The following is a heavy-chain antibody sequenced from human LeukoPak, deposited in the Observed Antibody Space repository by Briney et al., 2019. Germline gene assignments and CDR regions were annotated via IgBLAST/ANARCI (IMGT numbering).Heavy chain of an antibody. CDR1: GFTFDDYA. CDR3: AKDIGWELRFALGY. Sequence: SGGSLRLSCAASGFTFDDYAMHWVRQAPGKGLEWVSGISWNSGSIGYADSVKGRFTISRDNARNSLYLQMNSLRAEDTALYYCAKDIGWELRFALGYWGQGTLVTVSS. V-gene: IGHV3-9*01. J-gene: IGHJ4*02. CDR2: ISWNSGSI. D-gene: IGHD1-26*01.